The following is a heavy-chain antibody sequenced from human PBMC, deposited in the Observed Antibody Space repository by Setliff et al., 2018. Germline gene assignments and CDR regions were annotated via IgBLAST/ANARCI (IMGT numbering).Heavy chain of an antibody. CDR2: IYTSGST. V-gene: IGHV4-61*09. Sequence: LSLTCTVSGGSISSGSYYWSWIRQPAGKGLEWIGHIYTSGSTNYNPSLKSRVTISVDTSKNQFSLKLSSVTAADTAVYYCARFEAAGSWYYYYMDVWGKGTTVTVSS. CDR1: GGSISSGSYY. D-gene: IGHD6-13*01. J-gene: IGHJ6*03. CDR3: ARFEAAGSWYYYYMDV.